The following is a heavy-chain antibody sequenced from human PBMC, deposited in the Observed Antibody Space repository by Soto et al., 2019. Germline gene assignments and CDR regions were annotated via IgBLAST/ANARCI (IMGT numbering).Heavy chain of an antibody. Sequence: QVTLKESGPVLVKPTETLTLTCTVSGFSLSNARMGVSWIRQPPGKALEWLAHIFSNDEKSYITSLKSRLTISKDTSKSQVVLTMTNMDPVDTATYYCARTPHDYGDGDAFDLWGQGTMVTLSS. J-gene: IGHJ3*01. V-gene: IGHV2-26*01. CDR2: IFSNDEK. D-gene: IGHD4-17*01. CDR3: ARTPHDYGDGDAFDL. CDR1: GFSLSNARMG.